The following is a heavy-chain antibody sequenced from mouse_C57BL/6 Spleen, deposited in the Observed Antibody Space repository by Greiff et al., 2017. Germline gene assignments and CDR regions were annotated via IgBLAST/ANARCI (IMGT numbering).Heavy chain of an antibody. CDR1: GYTFTSYW. CDR3: ARGNSNFHYYAMDY. Sequence: QVQLQQPGAELVMPGASVKLSCKASGYTFTSYWMHWVKQRPGQGLEWIGEIDPSDSYTNYNQKFKGKSTLTVDKSSSTAYMQLSSLTSEDSAVYYCARGNSNFHYYAMDYWGQGTSVTVSS. D-gene: IGHD2-5*01. V-gene: IGHV1-69*01. CDR2: IDPSDSYT. J-gene: IGHJ4*01.